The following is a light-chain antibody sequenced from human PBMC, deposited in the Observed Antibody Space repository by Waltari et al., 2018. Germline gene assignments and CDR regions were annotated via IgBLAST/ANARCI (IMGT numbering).Light chain of an antibody. CDR3: QTGGHGTWV. V-gene: IGLV4-69*01. CDR1: SGYSSNV. J-gene: IGLJ3*02. CDR2: VNSDGSH. Sequence: LVLTQSPSASASLGASVKLTCTLRSGYSSNVIAWLQQQPGKGPRYLMKVNSDGSHRKGDDIPDRFSASNSGTECYLTISSLQSEDEADYYCQTGGHGTWVFGGGTK.